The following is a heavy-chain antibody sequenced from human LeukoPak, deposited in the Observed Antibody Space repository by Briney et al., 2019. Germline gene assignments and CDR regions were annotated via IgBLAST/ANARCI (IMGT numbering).Heavy chain of an antibody. V-gene: IGHV3-48*01. CDR1: GFTFSSYW. CDR2: ISSSSSTI. Sequence: GGSLRLSCAASGFTFSSYWMSWVRQAPGKGLEWVSYISSSSSTIYYADSVKGRFTISRDNAKNSLYLQMNSLRAEDTAVYYCARDGGYRSSWNRFDYWGQGALVTVSS. J-gene: IGHJ4*02. CDR3: ARDGGYRSSWNRFDY. D-gene: IGHD6-13*01.